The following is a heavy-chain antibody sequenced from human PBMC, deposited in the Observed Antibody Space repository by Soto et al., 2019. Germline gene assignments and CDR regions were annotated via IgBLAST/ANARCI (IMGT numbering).Heavy chain of an antibody. CDR2: IYYSGST. D-gene: IGHD3-22*01. J-gene: IGHJ3*02. Sequence: KPSETLSLTCTVSGGSISSYYWSWIRQPPGKGLEWIGYIYYSGSTNYNPSLKSRVTISVDTSKNQFSLKLSSVTAADTAVYYCARDKFDYYDSSGYYMGAFDIWGQGTMVTVSS. V-gene: IGHV4-59*01. CDR1: GGSISSYY. CDR3: ARDKFDYYDSSGYYMGAFDI.